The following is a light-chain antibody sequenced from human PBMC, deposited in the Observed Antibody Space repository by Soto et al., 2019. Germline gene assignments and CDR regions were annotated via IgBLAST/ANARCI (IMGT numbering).Light chain of an antibody. J-gene: IGKJ5*01. CDR1: QRVGSN. Sequence: ELVLTQSPATLSVSPGERATLSCRASQRVGSNFLAWYQQKPGQAPRLLIHGISARAIGVPDRFSGSGSGTEFTLTISSLQSEDFAVYYCQQYTSWTITFGQGTRLEIK. V-gene: IGKV3-15*01. CDR2: GIS. CDR3: QQYTSWTIT.